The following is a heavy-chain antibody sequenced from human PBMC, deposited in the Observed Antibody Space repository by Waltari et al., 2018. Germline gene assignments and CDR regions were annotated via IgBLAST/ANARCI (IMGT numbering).Heavy chain of an antibody. V-gene: IGHV1-2*02. D-gene: IGHD6-19*01. J-gene: IGHJ5*02. CDR3: ARVRGSGWSDGWFDP. CDR2: INPDSGGT. CDR1: GYTFTGHY. Sequence: QVQLVQSGAEVKKPGASVKVSCKTSGYTFTGHYIHWVRQAPGQGLEWMGWINPDSGGTNFAQKFQGRVTMTRDTSLSIAYMDLSRLRSDDTAVYYCARVRGSGWSDGWFDPWGQGTLVTVSS.